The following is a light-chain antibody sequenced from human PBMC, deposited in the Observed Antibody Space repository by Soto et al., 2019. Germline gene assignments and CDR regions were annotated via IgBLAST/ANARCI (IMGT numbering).Light chain of an antibody. CDR3: SSKRSSSTLV. Sequence: QSALTQPASVSGSPVQSITISCTGTSSDVGGYNYVSWYQQHQGKAPKLLIYEVSNRPSGVSNRFSGSRSGNTDSLTISGLQAEDEADYYCSSKRSSSTLVFGGGTKLTVL. CDR1: SSDVGGYNY. CDR2: EVS. V-gene: IGLV2-14*01. J-gene: IGLJ2*01.